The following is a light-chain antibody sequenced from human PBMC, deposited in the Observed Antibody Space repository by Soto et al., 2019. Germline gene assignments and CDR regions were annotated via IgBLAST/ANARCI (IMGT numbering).Light chain of an antibody. CDR1: QSVSSS. Sequence: EVVMTQSPATLSVSPGERATLSCRASQSVSSSFAWYQQKPGQAPRLLIYGASTRATGIPVRVCGSGSGTNFNLTISSLQAEEFAVYYCQQYNGWPPWTFGQGTKVEIK. CDR3: QQYNGWPPWT. J-gene: IGKJ1*01. V-gene: IGKV3-15*01. CDR2: GAS.